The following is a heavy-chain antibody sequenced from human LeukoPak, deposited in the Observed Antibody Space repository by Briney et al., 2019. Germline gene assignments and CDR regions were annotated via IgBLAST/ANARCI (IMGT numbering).Heavy chain of an antibody. CDR1: GFTVSNYY. Sequence: AGGSLRLSCAASGFTVSNYYMSWVRQAPGKGLVWVSRINTDGSSTSYADSVKGRFTISRDNAKNTLYLQMNSLRAEDTAVYYCAREGCSSTSCYSNYMDVWGKGTTVTVSS. J-gene: IGHJ6*03. CDR2: INTDGSST. D-gene: IGHD2-2*01. V-gene: IGHV3-74*01. CDR3: AREGCSSTSCYSNYMDV.